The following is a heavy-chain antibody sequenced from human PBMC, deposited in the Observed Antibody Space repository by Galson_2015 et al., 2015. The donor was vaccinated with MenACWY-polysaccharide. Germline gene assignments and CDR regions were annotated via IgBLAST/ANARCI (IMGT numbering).Heavy chain of an antibody. J-gene: IGHJ4*02. CDR2: INPNSGAT. Sequence: SVKVSCKASGYTFTTHYFHWMRQAPGQGLEWMGSINPNSGATTYAQRFQGRVMMTRDTSISTVYMELSSLKSDDTAVYYCARGGRRYHFDYWGQGTLVTVST. CDR1: GYTFTTHY. V-gene: IGHV1-2*02. CDR3: ARGGRRYHFDY. D-gene: IGHD2-15*01.